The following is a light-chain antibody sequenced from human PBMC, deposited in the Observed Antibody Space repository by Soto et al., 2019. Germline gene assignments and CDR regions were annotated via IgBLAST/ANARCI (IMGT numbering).Light chain of an antibody. J-gene: IGKJ1*01. CDR2: GAS. V-gene: IGKV3-20*01. CDR3: QLYCNSPPRT. CDR1: QSVSSSY. Sequence: EIVLTQSPGTLSLSPGERATLSCRASQSVSSSYLGWYQQKPGQAPRLLIYGASSRATGIPDRFSGSGSGASFPLNIARLEPEDFAVYYFQLYCNSPPRTFGQGNKVEIK.